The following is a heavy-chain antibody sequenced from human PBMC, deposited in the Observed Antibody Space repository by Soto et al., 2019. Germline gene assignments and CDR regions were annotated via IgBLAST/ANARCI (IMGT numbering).Heavy chain of an antibody. CDR1: GGSISSSSYY. CDR3: VRRGWFSYYYYGMDV. J-gene: IGHJ6*02. Sequence: SETLSLTCTVSGGSISSSSYYWGWIRQPPGKGLEWIGSIYYSGSTYYIPSLKSRVTISVDTSKNQFSLKLSSVTAADTAVYYCVRRGWFSYYYYGMDVWGQGTTVTVSS. V-gene: IGHV4-39*01. D-gene: IGHD6-19*01. CDR2: IYYSGST.